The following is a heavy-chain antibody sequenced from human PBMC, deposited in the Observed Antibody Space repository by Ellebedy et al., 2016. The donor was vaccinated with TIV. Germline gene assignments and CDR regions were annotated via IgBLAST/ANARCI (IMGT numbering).Heavy chain of an antibody. CDR2: ISSSSSTI. CDR1: GFTFSSYS. J-gene: IGHJ6*02. Sequence: PGGSLRLSYAASGFTFSSYSMNWVLQAPGKGLEWLSYISSSSSTIFYADSVKGRFTISRDNAKNSLYLQMNSLRAEDTAVYYCARDRSEQWLVLVSYYYYGMDVWGQGTTVTVSS. V-gene: IGHV3-48*01. D-gene: IGHD6-19*01. CDR3: ARDRSEQWLVLVSYYYYGMDV.